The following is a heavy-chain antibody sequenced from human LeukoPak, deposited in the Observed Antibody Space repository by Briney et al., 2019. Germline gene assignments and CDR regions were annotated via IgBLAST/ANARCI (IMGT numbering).Heavy chain of an antibody. J-gene: IGHJ5*02. CDR3: VRGPYGSSISNWFDP. D-gene: IGHD3-10*01. CDR2: ISHGATT. Sequence: NPSETLSLTCTVSGHSISSPYYWAWIRQPPGKGLEWIGSISHGATTYYKPSLKSRLTISIDVSKNHFSLELTSVTATDTAVYYCVRGPYGSSISNWFDPWGQGLLVTVSS. V-gene: IGHV4-38-2*02. CDR1: GHSISSPYY.